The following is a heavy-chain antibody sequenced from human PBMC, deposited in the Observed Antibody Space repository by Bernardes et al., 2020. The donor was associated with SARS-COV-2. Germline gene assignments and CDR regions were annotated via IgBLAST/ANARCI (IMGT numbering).Heavy chain of an antibody. D-gene: IGHD6-6*01. Sequence: SETLSLTCTVSGGSISSHYWSWIRHLPGKGLEWIGSIYYIGSTTYNPSLKSRFTLSVDTSKSQFSLRLSSVTAADTAVYYCATESRGRSSEWYVDLWGRSALVAVSS. J-gene: IGHJ2*01. CDR2: IYYIGST. V-gene: IGHV4-59*11. CDR3: ATESRGRSSEWYVDL. CDR1: GGSISSHY.